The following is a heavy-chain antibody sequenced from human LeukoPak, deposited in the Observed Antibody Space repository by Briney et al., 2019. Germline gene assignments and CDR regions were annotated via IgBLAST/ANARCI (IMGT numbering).Heavy chain of an antibody. Sequence: GGSLRLSCAASGFTFSSYGMHWVRQAPGKGLEGVAVISYDGSNKYYAESVKGRFTISRDNSKNTLYLQMNSLRAEDTAVYYCAKDMFIYYYGSGPLGYWGQGTLVTVSS. CDR1: GFTFSSYG. J-gene: IGHJ4*02. CDR2: ISYDGSNK. V-gene: IGHV3-30*18. D-gene: IGHD3-10*01. CDR3: AKDMFIYYYGSGPLGY.